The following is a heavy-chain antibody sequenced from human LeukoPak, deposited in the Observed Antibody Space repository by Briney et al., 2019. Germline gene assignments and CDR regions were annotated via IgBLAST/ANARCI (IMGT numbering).Heavy chain of an antibody. V-gene: IGHV4-39*01. CDR2: IYYSGST. CDR1: GGSISSSSYY. CDR3: ARHRHSSSWLDV. J-gene: IGHJ6*04. D-gene: IGHD6-13*01. Sequence: SETPSLTCTVSGGSISSSSYYWGWIRQPPGKGLEWIGSIYYSGSTYYNPSLKSRVTISVDTSKNQFSLKLSSVTAADTAVYYCARHRHSSSWLDVWGKGTTVTVSS.